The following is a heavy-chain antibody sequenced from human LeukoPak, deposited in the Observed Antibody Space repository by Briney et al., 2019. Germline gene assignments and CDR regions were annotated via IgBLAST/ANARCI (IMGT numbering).Heavy chain of an antibody. V-gene: IGHV3-21*01. CDR2: IISSSSYI. J-gene: IGHJ6*03. CDR3: ASRASSSWYYYYYYMDV. D-gene: IGHD6-13*01. CDR1: GFTFSSYS. Sequence: PGGSLRLSCAASGFTFSSYSMNWVRQAPGKGLEWVSSIISSSSYIFYADSVKGRFTISRDNAKNSLYLQMNSLRAEDTAVYYCASRASSSWYYYYYYMDVWGKGTTVTISS.